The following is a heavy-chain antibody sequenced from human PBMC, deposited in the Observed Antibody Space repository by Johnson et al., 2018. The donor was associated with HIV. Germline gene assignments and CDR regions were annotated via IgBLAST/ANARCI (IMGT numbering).Heavy chain of an antibody. Sequence: VQLVESGGGLVKPGGSLRLSCAASGFTFSDYYMSWIRQAPGKGLEWVANINQDGTEKYYVDSVKGRFTISRDNAKNSLYLQMNSLRAEDTAVYYCARKTPAHAFDIWGQGTMVTVSS. J-gene: IGHJ3*02. CDR2: INQDGTEK. CDR3: ARKTPAHAFDI. CDR1: GFTFSDYY. V-gene: IGHV3-7*02. D-gene: IGHD4-23*01.